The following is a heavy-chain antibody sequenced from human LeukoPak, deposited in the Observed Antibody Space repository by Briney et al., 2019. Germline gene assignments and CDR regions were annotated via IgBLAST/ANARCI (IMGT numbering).Heavy chain of an antibody. CDR1: GGSFSGYY. V-gene: IGHV4-59*10. D-gene: IGHD3-10*01. CDR2: IYTSGST. CDR3: ARGGYGSGSYYNWWFDP. J-gene: IGHJ5*02. Sequence: SETLSLTCAVYGGSFSGYYWSWIRQPAGKGLEWIGRIYTSGSTNYNPSLKSRVTMSVDTSKNQFSLKLSSVTAADTAVYYCARGGYGSGSYYNWWFDPWGQGTLVTVSS.